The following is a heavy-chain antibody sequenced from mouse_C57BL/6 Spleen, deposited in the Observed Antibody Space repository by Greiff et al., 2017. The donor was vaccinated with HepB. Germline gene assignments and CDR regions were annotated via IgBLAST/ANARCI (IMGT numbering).Heavy chain of an antibody. CDR3: AREKRDEAMDY. V-gene: IGHV1-31*01. CDR1: GYSFTGYY. J-gene: IGHJ4*01. CDR2: IYPYNGVS. Sequence: EVQLQQSGPELVKPWASVKISCTASGYSFTGYYMHWVKQSHGNILDWIGYIYPYNGVSSYNQKFKGKATLTVDKSSSTAYMEIRSLTSEDSAVYYCAREKRDEAMDYWGQGTSVTVSS.